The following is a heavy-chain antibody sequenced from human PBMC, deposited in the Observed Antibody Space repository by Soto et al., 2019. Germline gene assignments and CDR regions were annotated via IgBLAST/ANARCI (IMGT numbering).Heavy chain of an antibody. CDR1: VFSSIG. V-gene: IGHV1-18*04. D-gene: IGHD3-3*01. Sequence: XSVKVSCKASVFSSIGISWLRQAPGQRLEWMGWISTHNGNTIYAQKFQGRVIMTMDTSTTTVYMELRSLRPDDTAVYLCAREGILGLFDAYDLWGQGTMVTVSS. CDR3: AREGILGLFDAYDL. CDR2: ISTHNGNT. J-gene: IGHJ3*01.